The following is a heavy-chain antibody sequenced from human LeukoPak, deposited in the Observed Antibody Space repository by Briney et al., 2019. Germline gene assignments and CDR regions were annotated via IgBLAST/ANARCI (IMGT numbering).Heavy chain of an antibody. V-gene: IGHV3-74*01. D-gene: IGHD5-12*01. J-gene: IGHJ4*02. CDR2: IDTDGSST. Sequence: GSLRLSCAASGFTFSSYWMHWVRRAPGKGLVWVSRIDTDGSSTIYADSVKGRFTISRDNAKNTLYLQMNSLRAEDTAVYYCTRGYVGIDYWGQGTLVTVSS. CDR1: GFTFSSYW. CDR3: TRGYVGIDY.